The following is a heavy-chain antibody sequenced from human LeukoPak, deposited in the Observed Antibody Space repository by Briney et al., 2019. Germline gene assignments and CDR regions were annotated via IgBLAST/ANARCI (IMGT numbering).Heavy chain of an antibody. Sequence: SETLSLTCTVSGGSISSYYWSWIRQPPGKGLEWIGYIYYSGSTNYNPSLKSRVTISVDTSKNQFSLKLSSVTAADTAAYYCALSYSSGSYVHWGQGTLVTVSS. CDR1: GGSISSYY. CDR3: ALSYSSGSYVH. CDR2: IYYSGST. V-gene: IGHV4-59*08. D-gene: IGHD1-26*01. J-gene: IGHJ4*02.